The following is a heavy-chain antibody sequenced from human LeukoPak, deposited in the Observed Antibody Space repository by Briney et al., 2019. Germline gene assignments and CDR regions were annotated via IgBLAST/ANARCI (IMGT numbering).Heavy chain of an antibody. Sequence: ASVKVSCKASGYTFTGYYMHWVRQTPGQGREWMGRINPDSDDTDYAQKFQGRVTMTRDTSISTAYMELSSLRSDDTAVYYCARDGLSPLDYWGQGTLVTVSS. J-gene: IGHJ4*02. CDR3: ARDGLSPLDY. CDR1: GYTFTGYY. D-gene: IGHD3-3*02. V-gene: IGHV1-2*06. CDR2: INPDSDDT.